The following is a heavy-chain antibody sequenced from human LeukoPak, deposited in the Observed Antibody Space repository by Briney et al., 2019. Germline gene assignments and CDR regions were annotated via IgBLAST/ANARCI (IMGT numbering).Heavy chain of an antibody. CDR2: LYFSEST. J-gene: IGHJ3*02. D-gene: IGHD2-8*01. V-gene: IGHV4-39*07. Sequence: SETLSLTCTVSGGSISSSTYYWNWIRQAPGKGLEWIGGLYFSESTYYNPSLQSRVTLSLDTSKNQFSLKLSSVTAADTAVYYWGRIGGLKRGGVFNIGGKGKRVTVSS. CDR3: GRIGGLKRGGVFNI. CDR1: GGSISSSTYY.